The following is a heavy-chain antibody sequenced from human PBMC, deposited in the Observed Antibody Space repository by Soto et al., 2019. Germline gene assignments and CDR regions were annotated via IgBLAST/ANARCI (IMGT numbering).Heavy chain of an antibody. J-gene: IGHJ4*02. Sequence: PGGSLRLSCAVSGFTFSTYAMSWVRQAPGKGLEWVSSISSTSAGIYYADSVKGRFTTSRDNSKNTLYLQMDSLRAEDTALYYCAKVSGSSSTDYWGQGTLVTVSS. CDR3: AKVSGSSSTDY. V-gene: IGHV3-23*01. CDR1: GFTFSTYA. CDR2: ISSTSAGI. D-gene: IGHD6-6*01.